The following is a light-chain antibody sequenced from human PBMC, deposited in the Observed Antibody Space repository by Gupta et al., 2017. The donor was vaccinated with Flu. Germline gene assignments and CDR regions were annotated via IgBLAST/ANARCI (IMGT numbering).Light chain of an antibody. CDR1: SGINVGTYR. Sequence: QAVLTQPSSLSASPGASASLTCTLRSGINVGTYRIYWYQQKPGSPPQDHLRYKSDSDKQQGSGVPSRFSGSKDASANAGILLIAWRQAEDEDDYDWRSWHSSAWVFGGGTKLTVL. V-gene: IGLV5-45*02. CDR3: RSWHSSAWV. CDR2: YKSDSDK. J-gene: IGLJ3*02.